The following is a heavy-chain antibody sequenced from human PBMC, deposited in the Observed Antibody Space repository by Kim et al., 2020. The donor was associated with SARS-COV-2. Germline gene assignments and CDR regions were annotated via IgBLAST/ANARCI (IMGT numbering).Heavy chain of an antibody. D-gene: IGHD2-2*01. V-gene: IGHV1-3*01. CDR1: GYTFTSYA. J-gene: IGHJ6*02. CDR3: ARFGCSSTSCPDYYYYGMDV. CDR2: INAGNGNT. Sequence: ASVKVSCKASGYTFTSYAMHWVRQAPGQRLEWMGWINAGNGNTKYSQKFQGRVTITRDTSASTAYMELSSLRSEDTAVYYCARFGCSSTSCPDYYYYGMDVWGQGTTVTVSS.